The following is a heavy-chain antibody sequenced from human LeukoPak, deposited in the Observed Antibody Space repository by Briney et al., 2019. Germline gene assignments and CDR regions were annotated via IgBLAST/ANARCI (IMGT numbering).Heavy chain of an antibody. D-gene: IGHD2-21*01. CDR3: AKETYCGGDCYALGAFDI. Sequence: GGSLRLSCAVSGITFSSYAMSWVRQAPGKGLEWVSAISGSGVSIFYADSVKGRFTISRDNSKNTLSLQMNSLRGEDTAVYYCAKETYCGGDCYALGAFDIWGQGTMVTVSS. CDR2: ISGSGVSI. J-gene: IGHJ3*02. CDR1: GITFSSYA. V-gene: IGHV3-23*01.